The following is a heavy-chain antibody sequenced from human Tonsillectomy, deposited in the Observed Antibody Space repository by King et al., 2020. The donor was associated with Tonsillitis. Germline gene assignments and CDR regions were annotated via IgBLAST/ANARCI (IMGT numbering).Heavy chain of an antibody. Sequence: VQLQQWGAGLLKPSETLSLTCAVYGGSFSGYYWSWIRQPPGKGLEWIGEINHSGSTNYNPSLKSRVTISVDTSKNQFSLKLSSVTAADTAVYYCARGNIVVVTAEYYYYYYMDVWGKGTTVTVSS. D-gene: IGHD2-21*02. CDR3: ARGNIVVVTAEYYYYYYMDV. CDR1: GGSFSGYY. J-gene: IGHJ6*03. V-gene: IGHV4-34*01. CDR2: INHSGST.